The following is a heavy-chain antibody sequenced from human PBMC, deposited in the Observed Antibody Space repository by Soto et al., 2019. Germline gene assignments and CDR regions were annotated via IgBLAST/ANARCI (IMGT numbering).Heavy chain of an antibody. CDR2: IYPSDSYT. D-gene: IGHD4-4*01. CDR3: ARPAESTVTTLSGPFDY. V-gene: IGHV5-10-1*01. J-gene: IGHJ4*02. CDR1: GDSFTSHW. Sequence: GETLKISCKASGDSFTSHWIGWVRQMPGKGLEWMGIIYPSDSYTNYSPSFQGHVTISADKSISTAYLQWSSLKASDTAMYYCARPAESTVTTLSGPFDYWGQGTLVTVSS.